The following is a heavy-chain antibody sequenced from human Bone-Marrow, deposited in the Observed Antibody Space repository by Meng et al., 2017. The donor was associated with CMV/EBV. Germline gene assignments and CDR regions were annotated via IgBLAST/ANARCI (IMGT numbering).Heavy chain of an antibody. V-gene: IGHV3-21*05. J-gene: IGHJ4*02. D-gene: IGHD3-9*01. CDR1: GFTFSHYA. Sequence: GGSLRLSCVASGFTFSHYAMNWVRQAPGKGLEWISYINTASSFIDYADSVRGRFTIYRDNARNSLYLELNSLTAEDTAVYSCARDRDWAFVYWGQGTLVTVSS. CDR3: ARDRDWAFVY. CDR2: INTASSFI.